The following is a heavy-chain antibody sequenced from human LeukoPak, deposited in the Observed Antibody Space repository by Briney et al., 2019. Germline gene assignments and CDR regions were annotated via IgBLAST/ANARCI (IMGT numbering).Heavy chain of an antibody. CDR2: INHSGST. CDR1: GGSFSGYY. V-gene: IGHV4-34*01. J-gene: IGHJ4*02. CDR3: ARGDYYGSGSYYTPYPQPFDY. D-gene: IGHD3-10*01. Sequence: SETLSLTCAVYGGSFSGYYWSWIRQPPGKGLEWIGEINHSGSTNYNLSLKSRVTISVDTSKNQFSLKLSSVTAADTAVYYCARGDYYGSGSYYTPYPQPFDYWGQGTLVTVSS.